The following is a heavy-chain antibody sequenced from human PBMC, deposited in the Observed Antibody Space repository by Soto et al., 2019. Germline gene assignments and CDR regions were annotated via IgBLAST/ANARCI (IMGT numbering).Heavy chain of an antibody. V-gene: IGHV3-23*01. D-gene: IGHD3-3*01. CDR2: ISGSGVST. Sequence: GGSLRLSCAASGFTFSSYAMSWVRQAPGKGLEWVSAISGSGVSTYYADSVKGRFTISRDNSKNTLYLQMNSLRAEDTAVYYCARVLGGDFWSGYYTGLGMDVWGQGTTVTVSS. CDR3: ARVLGGDFWSGYYTGLGMDV. J-gene: IGHJ6*02. CDR1: GFTFSSYA.